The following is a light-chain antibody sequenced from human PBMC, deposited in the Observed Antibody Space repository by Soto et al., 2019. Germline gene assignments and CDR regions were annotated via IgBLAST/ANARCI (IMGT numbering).Light chain of an antibody. Sequence: EIVLTQSPATLSLSPGERATLSCRASQTVSSYFAWFQQKPGQAPRLLIYDISVRATGVPARFSGSGSGTDFTLTISSLEPEDFAVYYCQQRSSWPTFGGGTKVDIK. CDR2: DIS. J-gene: IGKJ4*01. V-gene: IGKV3-11*01. CDR1: QTVSSY. CDR3: QQRSSWPT.